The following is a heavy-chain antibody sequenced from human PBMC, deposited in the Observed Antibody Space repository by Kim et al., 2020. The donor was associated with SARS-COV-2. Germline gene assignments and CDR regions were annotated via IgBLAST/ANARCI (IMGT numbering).Heavy chain of an antibody. CDR1: GFNFNSYS. J-gene: IGHJ6*01. CDR2: ISSSSSTV. Sequence: GGSLRLSCTVSGFNFNSYSMNWVRQAPGKGLEWVSYISSSSSTVYYAGSVRGRFTISRDNAKNSLFLQMNSLRDDDTAVYYCARCPLSMTMVRGMITTTLFDYYNMDAGGQGTTVTVSS. CDR3: ARCPLSMTMVRGMITTTLFDYYNMDA. D-gene: IGHD3-10*01. V-gene: IGHV3-48*02.